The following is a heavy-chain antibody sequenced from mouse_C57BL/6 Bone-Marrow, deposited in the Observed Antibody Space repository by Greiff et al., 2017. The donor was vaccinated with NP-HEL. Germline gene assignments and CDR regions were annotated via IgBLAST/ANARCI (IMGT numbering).Heavy chain of an antibody. CDR2: INPNNGGT. CDR3: ARRTWTGYWYFDV. Sequence: VQLQQSGPELVKPGASVKIPCKASGYTFTDYNMDWVKQSHGKSLEWIGDINPNNGGTIYNQKFKGKATLTVDKSSSTAYMELRSLTSEDSAVYYCARRTWTGYWYFDVWGTGTTVTVSS. CDR1: GYTFTDYN. V-gene: IGHV1-18*01. J-gene: IGHJ1*03.